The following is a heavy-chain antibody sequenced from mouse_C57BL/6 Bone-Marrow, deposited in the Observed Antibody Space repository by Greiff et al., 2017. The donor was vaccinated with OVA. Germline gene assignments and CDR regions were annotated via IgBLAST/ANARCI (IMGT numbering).Heavy chain of an antibody. CDR3: ASGSNYAWYFDV. CDR2: IYPGSGST. CDR1: GYTFTSYW. J-gene: IGHJ1*03. Sequence: QVQLQQPGAELVKPGASVKMSCKASGYTFTSYWITWVKQRPGQGLEWIGDIYPGSGSTNYNEKFKSKATLTVDTSSSTAYMQLSSLTSEDSAVYYCASGSNYAWYFDVWGTGTTVTVSS. V-gene: IGHV1-55*01. D-gene: IGHD2-5*01.